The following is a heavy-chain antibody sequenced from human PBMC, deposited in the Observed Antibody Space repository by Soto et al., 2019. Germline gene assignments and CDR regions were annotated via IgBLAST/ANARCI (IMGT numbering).Heavy chain of an antibody. J-gene: IGHJ6*02. CDR1: GYTFTSYG. CDR2: ISAYNGNT. D-gene: IGHD3-10*01. Sequence: QVQLVQSGAEVKKPGASVKVSCKASGYTFTSYGISWVRQAPGQGLEWMGWISAYNGNTNYAQKLQGRVTMTTDTSMSTAYMELRSLRSDVTAVYYCARDWPTVRGGEYYYHGMDVWGQGTTVTVSS. CDR3: ARDWPTVRGGEYYYHGMDV. V-gene: IGHV1-18*01.